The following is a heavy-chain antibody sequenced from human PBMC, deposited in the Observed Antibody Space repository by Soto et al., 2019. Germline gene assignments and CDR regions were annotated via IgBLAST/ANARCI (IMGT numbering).Heavy chain of an antibody. CDR1: GGSISSYY. Sequence: SETLSLTCTVSGGSISSYYWSWIRQPPGKGLEWIGYIYYSGSTNYNPSLKSRVTISVDTSKNQFSLKLSSVTAADTAVYYCARSIAAAGKGNWFDPWGQGXLVTVYS. D-gene: IGHD6-13*01. CDR2: IYYSGST. J-gene: IGHJ5*02. CDR3: ARSIAAAGKGNWFDP. V-gene: IGHV4-59*01.